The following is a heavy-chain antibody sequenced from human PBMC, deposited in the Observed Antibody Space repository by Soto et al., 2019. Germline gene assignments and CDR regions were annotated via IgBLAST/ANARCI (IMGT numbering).Heavy chain of an antibody. CDR3: ALRSMAVVPEY. Sequence: QVQLQESGPGLVKPSETLSLTCAVSGDSISSYYCMWIRQPRGKGLVFIGYLYYVRRANYKPSLKSRVTLSVETSTNQCSLTLSSMTAADTAVYYCALRSMAVVPEYWGQGTLVTVSS. D-gene: IGHD3-22*01. CDR1: GDSISSYY. V-gene: IGHV4-59*01. J-gene: IGHJ4*02. CDR2: LYYVRRA.